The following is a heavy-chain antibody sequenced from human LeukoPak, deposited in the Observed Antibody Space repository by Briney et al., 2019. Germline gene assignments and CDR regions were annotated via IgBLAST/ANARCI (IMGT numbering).Heavy chain of an antibody. CDR1: VLHLNLYD. D-gene: IGHD3-10*01. J-gene: IGHJ2*01. CDR2: IWGDGSNK. Sequence: GGSLTLSCTASVLHLNLYDIVGPRHATDKGAEGVAVIWGDGSNKYYAESVEGLFTISRDISKNKLYLQMNSLRVEDMAVYYCARERGGQAWDFDIWGRGTLVTVSS. CDR3: ARERGGQAWDFDI. V-gene: IGHV3-33*01.